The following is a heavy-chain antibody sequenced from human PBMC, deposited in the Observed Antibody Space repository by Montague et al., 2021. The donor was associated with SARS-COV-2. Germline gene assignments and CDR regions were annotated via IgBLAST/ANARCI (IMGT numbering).Heavy chain of an antibody. Sequence: SLRLSCAASGFTFSRHPMHWVRQAPGNGLEWVAVISFDGSSKYYXXSMKGRLTISRDNSKNTLFLQMNSLRVEDTAVYYCARGRQWLVLGQVDYWGQGTLVTVSS. D-gene: IGHD3-22*01. CDR2: ISFDGSSK. CDR3: ARGRQWLVLGQVDY. CDR1: GFTFSRHP. J-gene: IGHJ4*02. V-gene: IGHV3-30*04.